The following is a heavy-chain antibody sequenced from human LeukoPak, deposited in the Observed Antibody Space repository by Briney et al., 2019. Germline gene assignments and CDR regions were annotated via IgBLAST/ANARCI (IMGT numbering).Heavy chain of an antibody. D-gene: IGHD1-7*01. V-gene: IGHV1-18*01. Sequence: ASVKVSCKASGYTFTSYGISWVRQAPGQGLEWMGWISAYNGNTNYAQKLQGRVTMTTDTSTSTAYMELRSLRSDDTAVYYCARDRFVGVRAHNWNSWGYWGQGTLVTVSS. CDR3: ARDRFVGVRAHNWNSWGY. CDR1: GYTFTSYG. CDR2: ISAYNGNT. J-gene: IGHJ4*02.